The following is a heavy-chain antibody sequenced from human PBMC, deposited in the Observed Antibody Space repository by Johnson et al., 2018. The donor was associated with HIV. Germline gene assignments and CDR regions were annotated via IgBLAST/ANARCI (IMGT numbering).Heavy chain of an antibody. V-gene: IGHV3-74*02. CDR1: GFTVSSNY. J-gene: IGHJ3*02. CDR3: ARGGSSGWSGFLAFDI. D-gene: IGHD6-19*01. Sequence: VQLVQSGGGLIQPGGSVRLSCVASGFTVSSNYMSWVRQAPGKGLVWVSRINRDGSSTSYADSVKGRFTISRDNAKNTLYLHMSSLRAEDTALYYCARGGSSGWSGFLAFDIWGQGTMVTVSS. CDR2: INRDGSST.